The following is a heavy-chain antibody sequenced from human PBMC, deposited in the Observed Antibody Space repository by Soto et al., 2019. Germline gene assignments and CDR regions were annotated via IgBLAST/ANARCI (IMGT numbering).Heavy chain of an antibody. Sequence: GGSLRLSCAASGFTFSSYAMSWVRQAPGKGLEWVSAISGSGGSTYYADSVKGRFTISRDNAKNTLYLQMNSLRAEDTAVYYCAKDLYSNPYGLDVWGQGTLVTVSS. D-gene: IGHD4-4*01. V-gene: IGHV3-23*01. J-gene: IGHJ6*02. CDR1: GFTFSSYA. CDR3: AKDLYSNPYGLDV. CDR2: ISGSGGST.